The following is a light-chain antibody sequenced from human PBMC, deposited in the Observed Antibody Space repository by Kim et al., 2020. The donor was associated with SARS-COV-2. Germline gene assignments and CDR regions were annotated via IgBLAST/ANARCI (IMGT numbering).Light chain of an antibody. CDR2: LNGDGTY. CDR3: QTWGTGLHWV. V-gene: IGLV4-69*01. J-gene: IGLJ3*02. CDR1: SGHRRFA. Sequence: VKHHCPLHSGHRRFAITWHQKRPGKGPRFLMRLNGDGTYNKADGVPDRFSGPSSGADRYLTISSLQSEDEADYYCQTWGTGLHWVFGGGTKVTVL.